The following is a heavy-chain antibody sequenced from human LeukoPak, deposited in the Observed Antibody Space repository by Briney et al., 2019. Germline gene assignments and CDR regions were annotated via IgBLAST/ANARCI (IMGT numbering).Heavy chain of an antibody. Sequence: SETLSLTCAVYGGPFSGYYWSWVRQPPGKGLEWIGEIYHSGSTNYNPSLKSRVTISVDKSKNQFSLKLSSVTAADTAVYYCAREGSGYDYGYWGQGTLVTVSS. CDR3: AREGSGYDYGY. CDR1: GGPFSGYY. D-gene: IGHD5-12*01. J-gene: IGHJ4*02. V-gene: IGHV4-34*01. CDR2: IYHSGST.